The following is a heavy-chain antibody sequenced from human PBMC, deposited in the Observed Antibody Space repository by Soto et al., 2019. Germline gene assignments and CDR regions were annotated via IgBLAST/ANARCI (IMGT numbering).Heavy chain of an antibody. J-gene: IGHJ6*03. CDR3: TRDRNYYYMDV. Sequence: GGSLILSCAASGFTFSSYSMNWVRQAPGKGLEWVSSISSSSSYIYYADSVKGRFTISRDNAKNTLYLQMNSLRVDDTAVYYCTRDRNYYYMDVWGKGTTVTVPS. V-gene: IGHV3-21*01. CDR2: ISSSSSYI. CDR1: GFTFSSYS.